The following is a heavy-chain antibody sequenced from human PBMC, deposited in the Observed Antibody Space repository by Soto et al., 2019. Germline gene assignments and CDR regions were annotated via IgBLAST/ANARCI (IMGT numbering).Heavy chain of an antibody. CDR2: ISGSGGST. CDR3: ASYFYETSGYYHYFDY. CDR1: GFTFTHYG. Sequence: VQLVESGGGVVQPGRSLRLSCAASGFTFTHYGMSWVRQAPGKGLEWVSAISGSGGSTYYADSVKGRFTISRDNSKNTLYLQMNSLRAEDTASYFCASYFYETSGYYHYFDYWGQGTLVTVSS. D-gene: IGHD3-22*01. J-gene: IGHJ4*02. V-gene: IGHV3-23*04.